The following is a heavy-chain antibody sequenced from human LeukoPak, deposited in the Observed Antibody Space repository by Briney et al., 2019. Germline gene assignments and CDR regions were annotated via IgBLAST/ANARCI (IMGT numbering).Heavy chain of an antibody. Sequence: GASVKVSCKASGGTFSSYAISWVRQAPGQGLEWMGRIIPILGIANYAQKFQGRVTITADKSTSTAYMELSSLRSEDTAVYYCARDEYSGSYYEEYYFDYWGQGTLVTVSS. J-gene: IGHJ4*02. D-gene: IGHD1-26*01. CDR2: IIPILGIA. CDR3: ARDEYSGSYYEEYYFDY. V-gene: IGHV1-69*04. CDR1: GGTFSSYA.